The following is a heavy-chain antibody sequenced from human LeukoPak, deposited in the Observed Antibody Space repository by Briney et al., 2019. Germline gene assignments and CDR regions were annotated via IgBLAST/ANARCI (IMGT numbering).Heavy chain of an antibody. CDR2: IYPGDSDT. D-gene: IGHD6-13*01. CDR3: ARRGVEQQLVRNWFDP. Sequence: GESLKISCKGSGYSFTSYWIGWVRQMPRKGLEWMGIIYPGDSDTRYSPSFQGQVTISADKSISTAYLQWSSLKASDTAMYYCARRGVEQQLVRNWFDPWGQGTLVTVSS. J-gene: IGHJ5*02. CDR1: GYSFTSYW. V-gene: IGHV5-51*01.